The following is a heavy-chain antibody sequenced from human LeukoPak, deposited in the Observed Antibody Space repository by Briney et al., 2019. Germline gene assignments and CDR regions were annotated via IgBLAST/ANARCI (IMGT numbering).Heavy chain of an antibody. Sequence: GESLKISCKGSGYSFTSYWIGWVRQMPGKGLEWMGIIYLGDSDTRYSPSFQGQVTISADRSISTAYLQWSSLKASDTAMYYCARHEWYSSSSPVDYWGQGTLVTVSS. CDR2: IYLGDSDT. J-gene: IGHJ4*02. CDR1: GYSFTSYW. D-gene: IGHD6-13*01. V-gene: IGHV5-51*01. CDR3: ARHEWYSSSSPVDY.